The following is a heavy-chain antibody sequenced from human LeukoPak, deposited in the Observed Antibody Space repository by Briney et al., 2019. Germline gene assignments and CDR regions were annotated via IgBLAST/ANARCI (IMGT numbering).Heavy chain of an antibody. CDR1: GFTFRNYA. J-gene: IGHJ4*02. Sequence: GGSLRLSCAASGFTFRNYAMSWVRQAPGKGLEWVSTISASGAKSNYADSVKGRFTISRDNSKNTLYVQMNSLRAEDTAVYYCAKDGPEYDYVWGSYDYWGQGTLVTVSS. D-gene: IGHD3-16*01. CDR2: ISASGAKS. CDR3: AKDGPEYDYVWGSYDY. V-gene: IGHV3-23*01.